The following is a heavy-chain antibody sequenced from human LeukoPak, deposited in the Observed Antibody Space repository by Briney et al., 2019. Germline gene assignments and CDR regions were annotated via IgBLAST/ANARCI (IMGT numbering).Heavy chain of an antibody. J-gene: IGHJ4*02. V-gene: IGHV3-21*01. CDR2: ISSSSSYI. D-gene: IGHD1-26*01. CDR3: ARDIVGVIKGFDY. Sequence: GGSLRLSCEASGLSFGDYTMHWVRQAPGKGLEWVSSISSSSSYIYYADSVKGRFTISRDNAKNSLYLQMNSLRAEDTAVYYCARDIVGVIKGFDYWGQGTLVTVSS. CDR1: GLSFGDYT.